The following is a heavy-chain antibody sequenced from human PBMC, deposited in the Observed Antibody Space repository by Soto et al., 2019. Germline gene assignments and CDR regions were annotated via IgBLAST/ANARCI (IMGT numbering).Heavy chain of an antibody. CDR1: GGSFSGYY. D-gene: IGHD2-8*01. Sequence: SETLSLTCAVYGGSFSGYYWSWIRQPPGKGLEWIGEIYHSGSTNYNPSLKSRVTISVDKSKNQFSLKLSSVTAADTAVYYCARDNARGYFDYWGQGTLVTVSS. V-gene: IGHV4-34*01. J-gene: IGHJ4*02. CDR2: IYHSGST. CDR3: ARDNARGYFDY.